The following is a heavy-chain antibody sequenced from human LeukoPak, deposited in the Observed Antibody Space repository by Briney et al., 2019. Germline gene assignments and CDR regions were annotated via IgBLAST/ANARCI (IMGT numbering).Heavy chain of an antibody. CDR3: AREKISSIAAPFDP. J-gene: IGHJ5*02. CDR2: IIPILGIA. CDR1: GGTFSSYA. V-gene: IGHV1-69*04. D-gene: IGHD6-6*01. Sequence: SVKVSCKASGGTFSSYAISWVRQAPGQGLEWMGRIIPILGIANYAQKFQGRVTITADKSTSTAYMELSSLRSEDTAVYYCAREKISSIAAPFDPWGQGTLVTVSS.